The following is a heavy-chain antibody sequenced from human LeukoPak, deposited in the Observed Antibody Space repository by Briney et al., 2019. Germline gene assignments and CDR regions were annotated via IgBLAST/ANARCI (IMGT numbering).Heavy chain of an antibody. CDR3: ARGQLYYDSSGFDY. D-gene: IGHD3-22*01. V-gene: IGHV3-48*01. CDR1: GFPFSSFS. Sequence: GGSLRLSCAASGFPFSSFSMNWVRQAPGKGLEWVAYISISSATIYYADSVKGRFTISRDNAKNSLYLQMNSLRAEDTAVYYCARGQLYYDSSGFDYWGQGTLVTVSP. CDR2: ISISSATI. J-gene: IGHJ4*02.